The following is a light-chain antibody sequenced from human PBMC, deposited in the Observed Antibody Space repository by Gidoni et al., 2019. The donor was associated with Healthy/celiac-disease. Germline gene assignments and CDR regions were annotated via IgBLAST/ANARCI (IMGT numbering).Light chain of an antibody. CDR3: QQYNSWPPT. J-gene: IGKJ2*01. V-gene: IGKV3-15*01. CDR2: GAS. Sequence: IVLTQSPATLSVYPGERATLSCRASQSVSSNLAWYQQKPGQAPRLLIYGASTRAAGIPARFSGSGSGTEFTLTISSLQSEDVAVYYCQQYNSWPPTFGQGTKLDIK. CDR1: QSVSSN.